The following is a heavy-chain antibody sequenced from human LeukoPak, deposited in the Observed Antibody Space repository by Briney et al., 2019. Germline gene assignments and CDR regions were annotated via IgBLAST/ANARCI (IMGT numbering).Heavy chain of an antibody. CDR2: INPNTGNP. CDR3: ARTSTEYYYDSSGYRDY. V-gene: IGHV7-4-1*02. CDR1: GYTFTSYA. J-gene: IGHJ4*02. Sequence: EASVKVSCKASGYTFTSYAMNWVRQAPGQGLEWMGWINPNTGNPTYAQGFTGRFVFSLDTSVSTAYLQISSLEAEDTAVYYCARTSTEYYYDSSGYRDYWGQGTLVTVSS. D-gene: IGHD3-22*01.